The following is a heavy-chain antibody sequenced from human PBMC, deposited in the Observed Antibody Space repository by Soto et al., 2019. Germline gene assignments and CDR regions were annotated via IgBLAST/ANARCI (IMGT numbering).Heavy chain of an antibody. CDR3: ALRHYDSSGYFDY. V-gene: IGHV4-59*01. Sequence: SETLSLTCTVSGGSISSYYWSWLRQPPGKGLEWIGFFYYSGSTNYNPSLKSRVSVSVDTSKNQFSLKLSSVTAADTALYYWALRHYDSSGYFDYWGQGTLVTVSS. J-gene: IGHJ4*02. CDR2: FYYSGST. D-gene: IGHD3-22*01. CDR1: GGSISSYY.